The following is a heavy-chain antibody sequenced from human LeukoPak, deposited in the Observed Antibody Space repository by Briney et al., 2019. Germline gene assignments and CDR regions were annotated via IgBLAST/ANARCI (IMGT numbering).Heavy chain of an antibody. CDR1: GFTFDDYT. CDR3: AKGGPKENWNDSDYYMDV. V-gene: IGHV3-43*01. CDR2: ISWDGGST. J-gene: IGHJ6*03. Sequence: GGSLRLSCAASGFTFDDYTMHWVRHAPGKGLEWVSLISWDGGSTYYADSVKGRITITRDNSTNSLNLQMNSLRTEATALYYCAKGGPKENWNDSDYYMDVRGKGTTVTISS. D-gene: IGHD1-1*01.